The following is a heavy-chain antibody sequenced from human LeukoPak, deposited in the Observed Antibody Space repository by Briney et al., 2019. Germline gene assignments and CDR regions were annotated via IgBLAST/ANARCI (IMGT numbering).Heavy chain of an antibody. D-gene: IGHD3-3*01. J-gene: IGHJ5*02. Sequence: SETLSLTCTVSGGSISSYYWSWIRQPPGKGLEWIGYIYYSGSTNYNPSLKGRVTISVDTSKNQFSLKLSSVTAADTAVYYCARPDYDFWSGYDNWFDPWGQGTLVTVSS. CDR3: ARPDYDFWSGYDNWFDP. CDR2: IYYSGST. CDR1: GGSISSYY. V-gene: IGHV4-59*12.